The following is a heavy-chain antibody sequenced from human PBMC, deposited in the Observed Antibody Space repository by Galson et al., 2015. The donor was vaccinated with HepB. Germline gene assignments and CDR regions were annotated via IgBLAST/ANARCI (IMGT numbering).Heavy chain of an antibody. D-gene: IGHD6-19*01. CDR1: GYTFTSYG. CDR3: ARGSDYIDD. J-gene: IGHJ4*02. CDR2: INAVNGYT. Sequence: SVKVSCKASGYTFTSYGMHWVRQAPGQRLEWMGWINAVNGYTAYSQKFQGRVTISKYASASTAYMELSSLGSDDTAVYYCARGSDYIDDWGQGTLVTVSS. V-gene: IGHV1-3*01.